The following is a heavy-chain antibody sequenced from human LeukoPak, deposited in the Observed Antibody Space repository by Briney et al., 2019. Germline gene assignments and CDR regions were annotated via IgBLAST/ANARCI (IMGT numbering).Heavy chain of an antibody. CDR1: GIIINNYA. CDR3: AKGDIVVVPAAIPFDY. D-gene: IGHD2-2*01. V-gene: IGHV3-23*01. J-gene: IGHJ4*02. Sequence: GGSLRLSCVVPGIIINNYAMSWVRQAPGKGLEWVSAISGSGGSTYYADSVKGRFTISRDNSKNTLYLQMNSLRAEDTAVYYCAKGDIVVVPAAIPFDYWGQGTLVTVSS. CDR2: ISGSGGST.